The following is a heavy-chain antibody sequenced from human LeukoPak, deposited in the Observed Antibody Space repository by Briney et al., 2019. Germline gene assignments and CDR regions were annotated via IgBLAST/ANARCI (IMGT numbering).Heavy chain of an antibody. CDR1: GFTFSSYG. CDR2: ILNDGSQE. J-gene: IGHJ3*02. CDR3: ARDDALGDNALDI. V-gene: IGHV3-33*01. Sequence: GRSLRLSCAASGFTFSSYGMHWVRQAPGKGLEWVAVILNDGSQEKYADSVKGRFTISRDNSKNTLFLQMNSLRAEVTAVYYCARDDALGDNALDIWGQGTMVTVSS. D-gene: IGHD3-16*01.